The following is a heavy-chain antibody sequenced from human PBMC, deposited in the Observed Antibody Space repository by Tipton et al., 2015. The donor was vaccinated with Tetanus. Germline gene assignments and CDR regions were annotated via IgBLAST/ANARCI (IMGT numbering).Heavy chain of an antibody. V-gene: IGHV3-69-1*01. J-gene: IGHJ6*02. CDR3: AKDTGVTPHYGMDV. D-gene: IGHD2-21*02. Sequence: LSLTCTVYGGSSSGYYWNWVRQAPGKGLEWVSTITSSGHTFYADSVRGRFSISRDNAKNSLYLQMNSLRAEDTALYYCAKDTGVTPHYGMDVWGQGTTVTVSS. CDR2: ITSSGHT. CDR1: GGSSSGYY.